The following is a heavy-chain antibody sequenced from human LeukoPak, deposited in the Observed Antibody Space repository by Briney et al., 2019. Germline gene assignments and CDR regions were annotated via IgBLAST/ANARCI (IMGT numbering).Heavy chain of an antibody. CDR1: GFTFSTYP. CDR3: ATRSGWYPKYFDY. J-gene: IGHJ4*02. V-gene: IGHV3-23*01. D-gene: IGHD6-19*01. Sequence: GGSLRLSCAASGFTFSTYPMSWVRQAPGKGLEWVSAISGSGGDTYYADSVKGRFTISRDNSKNPLYLQMNSLRAEDTALYYCATRSGWYPKYFDYWGQGTLVTVSS. CDR2: ISGSGGDT.